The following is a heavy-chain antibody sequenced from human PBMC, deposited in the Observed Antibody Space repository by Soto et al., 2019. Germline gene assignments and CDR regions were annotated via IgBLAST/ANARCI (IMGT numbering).Heavy chain of an antibody. CDR2: ISAYNGST. V-gene: IGHV1-18*04. Sequence: ASVKVSCKTSGYTFTTYGVSWVRQAPGQGLEWMGWISAYNGSTNYAQKLQGRVTMTTDISTSTAYMELRGLRSDDTAVYYCARDRYYYGSGSYYISWFDPWGQGTLVTVSS. CDR1: GYTFTTYG. D-gene: IGHD3-10*01. J-gene: IGHJ5*02. CDR3: ARDRYYYGSGSYYISWFDP.